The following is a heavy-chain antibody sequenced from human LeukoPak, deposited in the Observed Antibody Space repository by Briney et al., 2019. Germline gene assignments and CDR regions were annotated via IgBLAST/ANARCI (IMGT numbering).Heavy chain of an antibody. V-gene: IGHV3-23*01. CDR2: ISGSGGST. CDR1: GFTFSSYA. J-gene: IGHJ2*01. CDR3: AKRYYYDSSGYYLYYWYFDL. Sequence: GGSLRPSCAASGFTFSSYAMSWVRQAPGKGLEWVSAISGSGGSTYYADSVKGRFTISRDNSKNTLYLQMNSLRAEDTAVYYCAKRYYYDSSGYYLYYWYFDLWGRGTLVTVSS. D-gene: IGHD3-22*01.